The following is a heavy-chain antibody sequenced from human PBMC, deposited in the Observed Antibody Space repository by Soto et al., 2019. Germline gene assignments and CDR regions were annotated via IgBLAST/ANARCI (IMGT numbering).Heavy chain of an antibody. J-gene: IGHJ4*02. CDR1: GFTFSSYI. V-gene: IGHV3-21*01. D-gene: IGHD3-22*01. CDR3: ARDLRVSYYYGRSGYYYVPYYFGD. Sequence: PGGSLRLSCAASGFTFSSYIMNWVRQAPGKGLEWVSSISSSSSYIYYADSVKGRFTISRDNAKNSLYLQMNSLRAEDTAVYYCARDLRVSYYYGRSGYYYVPYYFGDWGQGTQVNVSS. CDR2: ISSSSSYI.